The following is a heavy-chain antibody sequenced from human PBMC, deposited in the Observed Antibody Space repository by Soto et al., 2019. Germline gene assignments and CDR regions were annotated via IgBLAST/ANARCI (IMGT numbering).Heavy chain of an antibody. CDR3: ARGSSDGYTNY. CDR1: GGSFSDYY. J-gene: IGHJ4*02. Sequence: QVQLQQWGAGLLKPSETLSLTCAVYGGSFSDYYWHWIRQPPGKGLEWIGEINHSGNTNYNPSLKSRVTISVDTSDNQFSRKLTSVTAADTAVYYCARGSSDGYTNYWGQGTRVTVSS. CDR2: INHSGNT. D-gene: IGHD5-12*01. V-gene: IGHV4-34*01.